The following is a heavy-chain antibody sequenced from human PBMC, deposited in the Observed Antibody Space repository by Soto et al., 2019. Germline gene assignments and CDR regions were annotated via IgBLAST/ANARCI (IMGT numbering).Heavy chain of an antibody. V-gene: IGHV4-39*01. D-gene: IGHD2-15*01. CDR1: CFSIYSNGYN. CDR2: IDYNGVT. Sequence: PSDTLSLTCTVSCFSIYSNGYNCGLIRQPPGRGLEWIGNIDYNGVTYSNPSLKSRVTISRDTSKNQFSLKLTSVTAADTALYYCGKVLVGATGHTDSDSWGPGTLVTVS. J-gene: IGHJ4*02. CDR3: GKVLVGATGHTDSDS.